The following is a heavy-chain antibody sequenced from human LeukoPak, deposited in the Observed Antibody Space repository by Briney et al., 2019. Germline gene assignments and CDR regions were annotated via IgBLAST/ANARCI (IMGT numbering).Heavy chain of an antibody. V-gene: IGHV3-23*01. J-gene: IGHJ4*02. Sequence: GGSLRLSCAASGFTFRSYGMSWVRQAPGKGLEWVSGISGSGGSTYYADSVKGRFTISRDNSKNTLYLQMNSLRAEDTAVYYCAKGYGGDAIDYWGQGTLVTVSS. CDR3: AKGYGGDAIDY. CDR1: GFTFRSYG. CDR2: ISGSGGST. D-gene: IGHD2-21*02.